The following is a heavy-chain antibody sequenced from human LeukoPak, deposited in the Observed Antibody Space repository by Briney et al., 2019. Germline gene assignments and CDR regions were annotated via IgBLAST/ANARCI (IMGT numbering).Heavy chain of an antibody. CDR1: GFTFSSSA. J-gene: IGHJ6*02. CDR3: ARNQQLGGHSYYYYGMDV. CDR2: ISGGGVTT. V-gene: IGHV3-23*01. D-gene: IGHD3-16*01. Sequence: GGSLRLSCAASGFTFSSSAMTWARQAPGKGLEWVSGISGGGVTTYYADSVKGRFTISRDNSENTLYLQMNSLRADDTAIYYCARNQQLGGHSYYYYGMDVWGQGTTVTVSS.